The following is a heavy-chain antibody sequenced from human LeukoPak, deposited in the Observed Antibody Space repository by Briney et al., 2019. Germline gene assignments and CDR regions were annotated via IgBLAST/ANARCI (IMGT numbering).Heavy chain of an antibody. CDR1: GFSFSNYW. V-gene: IGHV3-74*01. J-gene: IGHJ5*02. CDR2: MNSDGSAT. D-gene: IGHD2-2*01. Sequence: PGGSLRLSCAASGFSFSNYWMHWVRQAPGKGLVWVTRMNSDGSATYYADSVQGRFTISRDNAKNTLYLQMNSLRAEDTAVYYCAREGQYQLLVYWFDPWGQGTLVTVSS. CDR3: AREGQYQLLVYWFDP.